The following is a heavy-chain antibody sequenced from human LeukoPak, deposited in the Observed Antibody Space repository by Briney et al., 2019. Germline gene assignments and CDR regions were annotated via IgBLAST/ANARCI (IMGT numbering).Heavy chain of an antibody. CDR3: ARVEVDYYDSSGQFDY. CDR1: GGSISSYY. CDR2: IYYSGST. Sequence: PSETLSLTCTVSGGSISSYYWSWIRQPPGKGLEWIGYIYYSGSTNYNPSLKSRVTISVDTSKNQFSLKLSSVTAADTAVYYCARVEVDYYDSSGQFDYWGQGTLVTVSS. D-gene: IGHD3-22*01. J-gene: IGHJ4*02. V-gene: IGHV4-59*01.